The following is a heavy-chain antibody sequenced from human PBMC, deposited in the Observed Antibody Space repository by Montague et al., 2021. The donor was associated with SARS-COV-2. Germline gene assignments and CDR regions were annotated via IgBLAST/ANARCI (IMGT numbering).Heavy chain of an antibody. D-gene: IGHD3-16*01. CDR2: TYDDRPI. Sequence: TLSLTCSVSGASIRGAYLWSWIRQHPGKDLEWIGHTYDDRPIYYNPSLRGRASISLDTSENRFSLTLTSMTAADTALYYCAAYIIGAGGRGSWGQGALVTVSS. J-gene: IGHJ1*01. CDR3: AAYIIGAGGRGS. CDR1: GASIRGAYL. V-gene: IGHV4-31*03.